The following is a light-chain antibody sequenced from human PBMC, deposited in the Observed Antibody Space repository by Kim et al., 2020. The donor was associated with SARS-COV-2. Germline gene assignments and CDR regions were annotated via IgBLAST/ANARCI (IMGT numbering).Light chain of an antibody. J-gene: IGLJ1*01. CDR1: SSDVGGYND. Sequence: GQSITISCTGTSSDVGGYNDVAWYQQHPGKAPKVMIYDVNNRPSGVSSRFSGSKSGNTASLTISGLQTGDEADYYCISYSSIGTYVFGTGTKVTVL. CDR3: ISYSSIGTYV. V-gene: IGLV2-14*03. CDR2: DVN.